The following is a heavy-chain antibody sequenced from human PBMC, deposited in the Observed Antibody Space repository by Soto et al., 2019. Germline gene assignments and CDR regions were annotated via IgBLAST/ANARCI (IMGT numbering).Heavy chain of an antibody. CDR1: GYTFTSYD. CDR2: MNPNSGNT. Sequence: QVQLVQSGAEVKKPGASVKVSCKTSGYTFTSYDINWVRQATGQGLEWMGWMNPNSGNTAYAQKFHGRVTMNKNNSKSTAYMELSNLRPEDTAVYYCARERSSGAFDIWSQGTMVTVSS. CDR3: ARERSSGAFDI. J-gene: IGHJ3*02. V-gene: IGHV1-8*02. D-gene: IGHD1-26*01.